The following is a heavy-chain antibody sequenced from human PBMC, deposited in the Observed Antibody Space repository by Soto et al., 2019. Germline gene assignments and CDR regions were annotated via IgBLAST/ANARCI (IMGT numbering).Heavy chain of an antibody. J-gene: IGHJ4*02. CDR3: ARADPAASVGY. D-gene: IGHD2-2*01. Sequence: SETLSLTCTVSGGSMSSHYWSWLRQSPGKGLEWIGYISYSGSTYYNPSLKRRVSISADTSKNQFSLRMNSMITADTAVDYCARADPAASVGYWGQGTLVTVSS. CDR1: GGSMSSHY. CDR2: ISYSGST. V-gene: IGHV4-59*11.